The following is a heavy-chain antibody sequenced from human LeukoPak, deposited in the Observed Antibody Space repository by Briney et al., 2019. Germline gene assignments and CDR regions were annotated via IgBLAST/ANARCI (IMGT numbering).Heavy chain of an antibody. CDR2: ISSSSTI. CDR1: GFTFSSYS. V-gene: IGHV3-48*04. Sequence: GGSLRLSCAASGFTFSSYSMNWVRQAPGKGLEWVSYISSSSTIYYADSVKGRFTISRDNAKNSLYLQMNSLRAEDTAVYYCASISLRFSDVWGKGTTVTVSS. D-gene: IGHD3-3*01. CDR3: ASISLRFSDV. J-gene: IGHJ6*04.